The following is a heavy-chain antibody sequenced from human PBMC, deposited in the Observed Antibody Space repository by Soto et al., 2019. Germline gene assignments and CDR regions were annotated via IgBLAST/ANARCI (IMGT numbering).Heavy chain of an antibody. CDR2: IYDSVNT. CDR1: VASLISVVHY. D-gene: IGHD3-9*01. CDR3: ARVDHRGYFAILTDY. Sequence: TLSLPCTVSVASLISVVHYWICSRQHPGKGLEWIGHIYDSVNTYYSPSLRSRVTISADMSKNQFSLNLRSVTAADTAVYYCARVDHRGYFAILTDYWGQGTLVTVSS. V-gene: IGHV4-31*03. J-gene: IGHJ4*02.